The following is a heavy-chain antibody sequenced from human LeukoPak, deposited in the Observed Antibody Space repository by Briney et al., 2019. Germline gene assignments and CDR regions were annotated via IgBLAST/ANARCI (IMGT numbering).Heavy chain of an antibody. J-gene: IGHJ4*02. CDR2: ISSSGSTI. CDR1: GFTFSSYE. CDR3: ARGRVAVAGSYEY. V-gene: IGHV3-48*03. D-gene: IGHD6-19*01. Sequence: PGGSLRLSCAASGFTFSSYEMNWVRQAPGKGLEWVSYISSSGSTIYYADSVKGRFTISRDNAKNSLYLQMNSLRAEDTAVYYCARGRVAVAGSYEYWGQGTLVTVSS.